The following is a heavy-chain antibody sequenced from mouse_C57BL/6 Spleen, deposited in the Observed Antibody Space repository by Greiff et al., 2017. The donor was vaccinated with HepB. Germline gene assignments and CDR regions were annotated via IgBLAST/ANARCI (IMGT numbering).Heavy chain of an antibody. V-gene: IGHV1-64*01. D-gene: IGHD4-1*01. CDR1: GYTFTSYW. CDR2: IHPNSGST. J-gene: IGHJ2*01. Sequence: QVQLQQPGAELVKPGASVKLSCKASGYTFTSYWMHWVKQRPGQGLEWIGMIHPNSGSTNYNEKFKSKATLTVDKSSSTAYMQLSSLTSEDAAVYYCARWGLGGGDYWGQGTTLTVSS. CDR3: ARWGLGGGDY.